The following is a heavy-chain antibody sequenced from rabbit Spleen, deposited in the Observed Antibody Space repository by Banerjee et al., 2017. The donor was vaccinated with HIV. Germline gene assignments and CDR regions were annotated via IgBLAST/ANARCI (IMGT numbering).Heavy chain of an antibody. CDR2: IYTGNSKT. V-gene: IGHV1S40*01. D-gene: IGHD2-1*01. CDR3: ARVGGLDYHFNL. CDR1: GVSFSSGYD. Sequence: QQLVESGGGLVKPGASLTLTCKASGVSFSSGYDMCWVRQAPGKGLEWIACIYTGNSKTSYATWGKGRFTISKTSSTTVTLQMTSLTAADTATYFCARVGGLDYHFNLWGPGTLVTVS. J-gene: IGHJ4*01.